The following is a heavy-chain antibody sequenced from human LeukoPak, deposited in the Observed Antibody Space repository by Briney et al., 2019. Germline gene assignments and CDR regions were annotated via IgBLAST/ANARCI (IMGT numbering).Heavy chain of an antibody. CDR2: INHSGST. J-gene: IGHJ4*02. CDR1: GGSFSGYY. Sequence: SETLSLTCAVYGGSFSGYYWSWIRQPPGKGLEWIGEINHSGSTNYNPSLKSRVTISVDTSKNQFSLKLSSVTAADTAVYYCARHRSGWLQSSFDYWGQGTLVTVSS. D-gene: IGHD5-24*01. CDR3: ARHRSGWLQSSFDY. V-gene: IGHV4-34*01.